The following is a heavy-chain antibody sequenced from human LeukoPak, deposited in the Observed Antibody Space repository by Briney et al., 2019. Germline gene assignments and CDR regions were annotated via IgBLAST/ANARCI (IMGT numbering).Heavy chain of an antibody. J-gene: IGHJ4*02. CDR2: ISGSGGGT. D-gene: IGHD3-22*01. CDR3: AKRGVVIRVILVGFHKEAYYFDS. V-gene: IGHV3-23*01. CDR1: GITLSNYA. Sequence: GGSLRLSCAVSGITLSNYAMSWVRQAPGKGLEWVAGISGSGGGTHYANSVKGRFTISRDNPKNTLYLQMNNLRAGDTAVYFCAKRGVVIRVILVGFHKEAYYFDSWGQGALVTVSS.